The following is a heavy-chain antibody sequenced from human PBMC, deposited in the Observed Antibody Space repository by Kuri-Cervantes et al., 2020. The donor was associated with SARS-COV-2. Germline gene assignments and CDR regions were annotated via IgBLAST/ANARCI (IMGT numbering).Heavy chain of an antibody. J-gene: IGHJ5*02. Sequence: GESLKISCAASGFTFSSHAMHWVRQAPGRGLEWVAVISYDGSNKYYADSVKGRFTISRDNSKNTLYLQMNSLRAEDTAVYYCARAFGGSYFNWFDPWGQGTLVTVSS. CDR2: ISYDGSNK. V-gene: IGHV3-30*04. D-gene: IGHD1-26*01. CDR3: ARAFGGSYFNWFDP. CDR1: GFTFSSHA.